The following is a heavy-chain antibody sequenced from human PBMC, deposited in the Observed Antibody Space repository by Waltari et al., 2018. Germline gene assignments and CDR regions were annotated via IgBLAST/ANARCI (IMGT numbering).Heavy chain of an antibody. CDR1: GFTLSNYW. V-gene: IGHV3-7*01. CDR3: VRNRGWQQFDF. J-gene: IGHJ4*02. CDR2: IKEDGGRK. Sequence: EVQLVESGGGLVQPGGSLRLSCAVSGFTLSNYWMGWVHQAPGKGLGWVAGIKEDGGRKDYVDSVKGRFTISRDNAKSTLYLQMNSLRAEDTAVFYCVRNRGWQQFDFWGQGTLVTVSS. D-gene: IGHD2-15*01.